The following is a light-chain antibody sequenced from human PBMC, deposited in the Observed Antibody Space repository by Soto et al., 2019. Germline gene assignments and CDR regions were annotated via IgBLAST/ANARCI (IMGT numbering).Light chain of an antibody. J-gene: IGLJ3*02. CDR1: SSDVGAYNY. CDR2: EVT. CDR3: SSFASSNTWV. Sequence: QSALTQPPSASRSPGQSVTISCTGTSSDVGAYNYVSWYQQHAGKAPKLVIYEVTKRRSGVPDRFSGSKSANTASLTVSGLQAEDEADYYCSSFASSNTWVFGGGTKVTVL. V-gene: IGLV2-8*02.